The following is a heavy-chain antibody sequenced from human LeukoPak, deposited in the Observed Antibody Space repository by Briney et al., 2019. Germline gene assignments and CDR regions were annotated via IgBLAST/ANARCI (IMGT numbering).Heavy chain of an antibody. D-gene: IGHD6-19*01. CDR1: GYTFTGYY. CDR2: IDPNTGGT. V-gene: IGHV1-2*02. J-gene: IGHJ5*02. Sequence: ASVKVSCMASGYTFTGYYMYWGRQAPGQGLEWMGWIDPNTGGTNSAQTFKGSVPMTRATPSTTGYIERSRLRSDDTDIYYCARPGFISGWFPRGQGTLVTVSS. CDR3: ARPGFISGWFP.